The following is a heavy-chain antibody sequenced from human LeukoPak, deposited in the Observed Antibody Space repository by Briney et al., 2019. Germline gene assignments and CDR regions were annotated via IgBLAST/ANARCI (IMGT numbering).Heavy chain of an antibody. Sequence: PGRSLRLSCAASAFTFSYYGMHWVRQAPGKGLEWVAVIWANGNDEYYADSVKGRFAISRDNSKNTLYLQMNSLRAEDTAVYYCAKPEAAAAHYYYYGMDVWGQGTTVTVSS. J-gene: IGHJ6*02. CDR1: AFTFSYYG. V-gene: IGHV3-33*06. CDR2: IWANGNDE. D-gene: IGHD6-13*01. CDR3: AKPEAAAAHYYYYGMDV.